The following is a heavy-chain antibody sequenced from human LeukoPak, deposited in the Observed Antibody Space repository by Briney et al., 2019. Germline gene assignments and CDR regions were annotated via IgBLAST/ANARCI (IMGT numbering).Heavy chain of an antibody. Sequence: PGGSLRLSCAASGFTFDDYAMHGVRQAPGKGLEWVSGISWNGGTMGYADSVKGRFTISRDNAKKSVYLQMNSLRPEDTALYYCAKTLTYYYDSSGYYEHWGQGTLVTVSS. CDR3: AKTLTYYYDSSGYYEH. J-gene: IGHJ4*02. V-gene: IGHV3-9*01. CDR1: GFTFDDYA. CDR2: ISWNGGTM. D-gene: IGHD3-22*01.